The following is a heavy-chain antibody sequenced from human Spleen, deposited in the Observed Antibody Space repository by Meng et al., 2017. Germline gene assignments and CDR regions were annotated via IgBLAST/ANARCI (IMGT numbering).Heavy chain of an antibody. CDR1: GGPFSGCY. Sequence: QGQLQKGVARLFKPPETLSLTGAVYGGPFSGCYLCLIRQPPGKWLEWIGEINHSGSTNYNPSLESRATISVYTSQNNLSLKLSSVTAADSAVYYCARGPTTMAHDFDYWGQGTLVTVSS. CDR3: ARGPTTMAHDFDY. CDR2: INHSGST. V-gene: IGHV4-34*01. J-gene: IGHJ4*02. D-gene: IGHD4-11*01.